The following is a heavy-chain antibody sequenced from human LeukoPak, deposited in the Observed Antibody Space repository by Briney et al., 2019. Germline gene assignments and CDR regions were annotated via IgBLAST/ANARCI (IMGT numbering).Heavy chain of an antibody. CDR1: GGSISSYY. V-gene: IGHV4-59*01. CDR2: IYYSGST. CDR3: ARSGYSSSWTLGYYYGMDV. D-gene: IGHD6-13*01. Sequence: PSETLSLTCTVSGGSISSYYWSWIRQPPGKGLEWIGYIYYSGSTNYNPSLKSRVTISVDTPKNQFSLKLSSVTAADTAVYYCARSGYSSSWTLGYYYGMDVWGQGTTVTVSS. J-gene: IGHJ6*02.